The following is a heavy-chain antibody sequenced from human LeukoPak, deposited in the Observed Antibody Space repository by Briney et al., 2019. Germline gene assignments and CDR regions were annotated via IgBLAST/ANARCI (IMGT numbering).Heavy chain of an antibody. CDR3: YSSGYPDY. D-gene: IGHD3-22*01. V-gene: IGHV4-38-2*02. J-gene: IGHJ4*02. CDR1: GYSISSSYY. Sequence: SETLSLTCTVSGYSISSSYYWGWIRQPPGKGLEWIGSIYYSGSTYYNPSLKSRVTISVDTSKNQFSLKLSSVTAADTAVYYCYSSGYPDYWGQGTLVTVSS. CDR2: IYYSGST.